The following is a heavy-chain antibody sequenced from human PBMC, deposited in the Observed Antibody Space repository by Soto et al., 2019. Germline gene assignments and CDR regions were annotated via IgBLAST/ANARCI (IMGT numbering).Heavy chain of an antibody. CDR1: GFTFSRHT. Sequence: QVQLVESGGGVVQPGRSLRLSCAASGFTFSRHTMHWVRQAPGKGLEWVAAISDDGSNTYYADSVKGRFTISRDNSKNTLHPQTNRLSSGATAVHQWAREVYYDFWSGFNPHPYYFDAWAQGTLVTASS. V-gene: IGHV3-30*14. CDR3: AREVYYDFWSGFNPHPYYFDA. J-gene: IGHJ4*02. D-gene: IGHD3-3*01. CDR2: ISDDGSNT.